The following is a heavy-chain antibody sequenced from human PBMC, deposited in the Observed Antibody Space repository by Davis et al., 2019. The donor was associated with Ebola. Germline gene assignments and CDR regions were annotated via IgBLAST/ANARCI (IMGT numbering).Heavy chain of an antibody. CDR3: VTWGIP. CDR1: GGSVSSGSYY. Sequence: PSETLSLTCTVSGGSVSSGSYYWSWIRQPPGKGLEWIGEIYHSGSTNYNPALKSRVTISVDKSKNQFSLNLNSVTAADTAVYYCVTWGIPWGQGTLVTVSS. CDR2: IYHSGST. J-gene: IGHJ5*02. D-gene: IGHD7-27*01. V-gene: IGHV4-61*01.